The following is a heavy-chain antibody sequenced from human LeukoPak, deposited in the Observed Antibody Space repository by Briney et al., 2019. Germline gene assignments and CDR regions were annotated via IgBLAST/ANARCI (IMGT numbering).Heavy chain of an antibody. CDR1: GDSFTRSSFY. CDR3: ARTQWGTSWFDP. Sequence: SETLSLTCIVSGDSFTRSSFYWAWIRQSPGKGLEWIGEINHSGSTNYNPSLKSRVTISVDTSKNQFSLKLSSVTAADTAVYYCARTQWGTSWFDPWGQGTLVTVSS. V-gene: IGHV4-39*07. CDR2: INHSGST. J-gene: IGHJ5*02. D-gene: IGHD3-16*01.